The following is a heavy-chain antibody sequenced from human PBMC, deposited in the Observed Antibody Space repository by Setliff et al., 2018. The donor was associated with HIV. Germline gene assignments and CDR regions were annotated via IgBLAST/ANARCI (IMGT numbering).Heavy chain of an antibody. D-gene: IGHD6-19*01. Sequence: GSLRLSCAASGFNFRSYGMTWVRQAPGKGLDWVAHIGSSNHGIHYTASVQGRFAVSRDNANNLLFLQMNNLRVEDTAVYYCWSGYTSGRWGQGTLVTVSS. CDR1: GFNFRSYG. CDR3: WSGYTSGR. CDR2: IGSSNHGI. J-gene: IGHJ4*02. V-gene: IGHV3-48*04.